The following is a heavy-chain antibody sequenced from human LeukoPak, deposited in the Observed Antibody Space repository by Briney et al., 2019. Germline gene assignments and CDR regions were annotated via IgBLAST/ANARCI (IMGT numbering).Heavy chain of an antibody. CDR3: ARDPGENYPYNWFDP. CDR1: GGSITSHY. J-gene: IGHJ5*02. Sequence: SETLSLTCTVSGGSITSHYWSWIRQPPGKGLEWIGCIYYSGNTNYNPSLKSRVTISVDTSKNQFSLSLTSVTAADTAVYYCARDPGENYPYNWFDPWGQGTLVTVSS. V-gene: IGHV4-59*11. D-gene: IGHD5-24*01. CDR2: IYYSGNT.